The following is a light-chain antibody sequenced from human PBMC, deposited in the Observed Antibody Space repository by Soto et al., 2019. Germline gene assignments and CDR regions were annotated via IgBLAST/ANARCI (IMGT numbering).Light chain of an antibody. CDR3: QQADSFAR. CDR2: GAT. CDR1: QGISNW. J-gene: IGKJ1*01. V-gene: IGKV1-12*01. Sequence: DIQVTQSPSFVSASVGDRITITCRASQGISNWLAWYQQHPGKAPKLLIYGATSLHSGVPSRFSGSGSGTEFTLTSSGLQPEDFATYYCQQADSFARFGQGNKIDMK.